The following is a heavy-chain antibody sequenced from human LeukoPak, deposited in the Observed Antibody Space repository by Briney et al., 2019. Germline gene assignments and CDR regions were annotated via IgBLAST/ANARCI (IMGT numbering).Heavy chain of an antibody. CDR1: GFTFSSYG. J-gene: IGHJ3*01. CDR3: ARALGPRGAFDV. D-gene: IGHD1-26*01. Sequence: GGSLRLSCAASGFTFSSYGMHWVRQAPGKGLEWVAVISYDGSNKYYADSVKGRFTISRDNSKNTLYLQMNSLRAEDTAVYYCARALGPRGAFDVWGQGTMVTVSS. CDR2: ISYDGSNK. V-gene: IGHV3-30*03.